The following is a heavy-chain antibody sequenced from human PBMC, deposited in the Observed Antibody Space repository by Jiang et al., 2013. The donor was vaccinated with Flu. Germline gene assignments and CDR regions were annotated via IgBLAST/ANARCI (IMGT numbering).Heavy chain of an antibody. J-gene: IGHJ6*02. CDR1: GFTFSSYE. CDR3: ARDLGKDYYYYGMDV. V-gene: IGHV3-48*03. Sequence: VQLVESGGGLVQPGGSLRLSCAASGFTFSSYEMNWVRQAPGKGLEWVSYISSSGSTIYYADSVKGRFTISRDNAKNSLYLQMNSLRAEDTAVYYCARDLGKDYYYYGMDVWGQGTTVTVSS. CDR2: ISSSGSTI. D-gene: IGHD7-27*01.